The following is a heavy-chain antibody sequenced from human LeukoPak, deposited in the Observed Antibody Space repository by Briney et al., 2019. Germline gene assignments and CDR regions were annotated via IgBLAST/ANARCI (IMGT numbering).Heavy chain of an antibody. CDR3: ARSLYGGDYYYYYMDV. CDR2: INPNSGGT. V-gene: IGHV1-2*02. CDR1: GYIFTSYD. J-gene: IGHJ6*03. D-gene: IGHD4-23*01. Sequence: VASVKVSCKASGYIFTSYDINWVRQATGQGLEWMGWINPNSGGTNYAQKFQGRVTMTRDTSISTAYMELSRLRSDDTAVYYCARSLYGGDYYYYYMDVWGKGTTVTVSS.